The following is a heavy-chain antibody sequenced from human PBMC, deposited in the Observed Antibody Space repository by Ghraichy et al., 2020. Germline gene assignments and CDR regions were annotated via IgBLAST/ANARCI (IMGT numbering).Heavy chain of an antibody. D-gene: IGHD1-26*01. CDR2: IYYSGST. Sequence: SQTLSLTCTVSGGSISSYYWSWIRQPPGKGLEWIGYIYYSGSTNYNPSLKSRVTISVDTSKNQFSLKLSSVTAADTAVYYCARHASYSRYGMDVWGQGTTVTVSS. V-gene: IGHV4-59*08. CDR3: ARHASYSRYGMDV. CDR1: GGSISSYY. J-gene: IGHJ6*02.